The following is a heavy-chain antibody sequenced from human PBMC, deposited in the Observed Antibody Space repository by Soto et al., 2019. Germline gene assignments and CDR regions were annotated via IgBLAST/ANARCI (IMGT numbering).Heavy chain of an antibody. CDR1: GYTFTSYY. J-gene: IGHJ4*02. CDR3: AREVATTYYFDY. CDR2: INPSGGST. Sequence: GASVKLSCKASGYTFTSYYMHWLRQAPGQGLEWMGIINPSGGSTSHAQKFQGRVTMTRDTSTSTVYMELSSLRSKDTAVYYCAREVATTYYFDYWGQGTLVTVSS. D-gene: IGHD5-12*01. V-gene: IGHV1-46*01.